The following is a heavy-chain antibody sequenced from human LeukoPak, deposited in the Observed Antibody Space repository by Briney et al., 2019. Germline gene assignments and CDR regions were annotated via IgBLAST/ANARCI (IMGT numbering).Heavy chain of an antibody. CDR1: GFTVSSNY. V-gene: IGHV3-53*01. J-gene: IGHJ4*02. CDR3: ARSPHSSSWNTFDY. CDR2: IYSGGST. Sequence: GGSLRLSCAASGFTVSSNYMSWVRQAPGKGLEWVSVIYSGGSTYYADSVKGRFTIARDNSKNTLYLQLTTLRAEDTPVYYCARSPHSSSWNTFDYSGQATPVTVSS. D-gene: IGHD6-13*01.